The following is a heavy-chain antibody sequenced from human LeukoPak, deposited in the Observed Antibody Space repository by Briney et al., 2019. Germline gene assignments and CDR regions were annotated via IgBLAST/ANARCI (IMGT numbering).Heavy chain of an antibody. V-gene: IGHV4-59*01. CDR3: ARGLEELDI. CDR2: IFYSGST. J-gene: IGHJ3*02. CDR1: GGSFSSSY. Sequence: SETLSLTCSVSGGSFSSSYCNRGRRTPRKGLQWIGYIFYSGSTNYNPSLKSRVTISIHASKNQFSLKLSSVTAADTGVYYCARGLEELDIWGQGTMVTVSS.